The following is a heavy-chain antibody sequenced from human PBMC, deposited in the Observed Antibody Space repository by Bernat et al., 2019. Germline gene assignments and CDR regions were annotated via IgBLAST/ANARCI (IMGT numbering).Heavy chain of an antibody. CDR3: AKGYDILTGYYFDY. J-gene: IGHJ4*02. V-gene: IGHV3-30*18. Sequence: QVQLVESGGGVVQPGRSLRLSCAASGFIFRSYGMHWVRQAPGKGLGWVAVISNDAINKYYADSVRGRFTISRDNSKNTLYLQMNSLSTEDTAVYYCAKGYDILTGYYFDYWGQGTLVTVSS. CDR1: GFIFRSYG. CDR2: ISNDAINK. D-gene: IGHD3-9*01.